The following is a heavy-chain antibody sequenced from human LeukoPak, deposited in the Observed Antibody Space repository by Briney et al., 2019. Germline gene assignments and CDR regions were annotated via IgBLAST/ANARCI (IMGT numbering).Heavy chain of an antibody. CDR3: AKYAAPGGPNWFAP. D-gene: IGHD2-15*01. CDR1: GGSVSSGSYY. CDR2: IYYSGST. Sequence: PSETLSLTCSVSGGSVSSGSYYWSWIRQPPGKGLEWIGYIYYSGSTNYNPSLKSRVTISVDTSKNQFSLKLSSVTAADTAVCYCAKYAAPGGPNWFAPWGQGTLVTVSS. J-gene: IGHJ5*02. V-gene: IGHV4-61*01.